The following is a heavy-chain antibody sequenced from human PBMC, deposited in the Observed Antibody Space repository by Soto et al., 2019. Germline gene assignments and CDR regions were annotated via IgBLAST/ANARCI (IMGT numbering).Heavy chain of an antibody. CDR2: IYYSGST. D-gene: IGHD6-13*01. Sequence: KPSETLSLTCTVSGGSISSGGYYWSWIRQHPGKGLEWIGYIYYSGSTYYNPSLKSRVTISVDTSKNQFSLKLSSVTAADTAMYYCARRGYSSYYYYYYGMDVWGQGTTVTVSS. J-gene: IGHJ6*02. V-gene: IGHV4-31*03. CDR1: GGSISSGGYY. CDR3: ARRGYSSYYYYYYGMDV.